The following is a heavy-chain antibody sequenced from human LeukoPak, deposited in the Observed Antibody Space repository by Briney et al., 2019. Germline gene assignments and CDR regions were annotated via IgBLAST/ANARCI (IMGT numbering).Heavy chain of an antibody. D-gene: IGHD2-2*01. CDR1: GFTFSSYA. CDR2: ISSNGGST. Sequence: QSGGSLRLSSAASGFTFSSYAMHWVRQAPGKGLEYVSAISSNGGSTYYANSVKGRFTISRDNSKNTLYLQMGSLRAEDMAVYYCARDASCTSLYYYYYMDVWGKGTTVTVSS. CDR3: ARDASCTSLYYYYYMDV. V-gene: IGHV3-64*01. J-gene: IGHJ6*03.